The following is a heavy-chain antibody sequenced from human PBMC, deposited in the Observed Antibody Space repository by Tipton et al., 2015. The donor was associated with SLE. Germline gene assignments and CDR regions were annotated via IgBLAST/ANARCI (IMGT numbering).Heavy chain of an antibody. CDR2: INHSGST. V-gene: IGHV4-34*01. D-gene: IGHD3-9*01. CDR1: GGSFSGYY. J-gene: IGHJ3*01. Sequence: TLSLTCAVYGGSFSGYYWSWIRQPPGKGLEWIGEINHSGSTNYNPSLKSRVTISVDTSKNQFSLKLRSVTAADTAVYYCASGILTGNAAFDVWGQVTMVSVSP. CDR3: ASGILTGNAAFDV.